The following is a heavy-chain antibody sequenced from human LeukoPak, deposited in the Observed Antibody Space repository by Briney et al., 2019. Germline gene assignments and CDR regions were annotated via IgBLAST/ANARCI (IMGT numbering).Heavy chain of an antibody. CDR3: ARKGYYYDSSGYYREAFDI. V-gene: IGHV6-1*01. CDR1: GDSVSSNSAA. Sequence: SQTLSLTCAISGDSVSSNSAAWNWIRQSPSRGLEWLGRTYYRSKWYNDYAVSVKSRITINPDTSKNQFSLQLNSVTPEDTAVYYCARKGYYYDSSGYYREAFDIWGQGTMVTVSS. CDR2: TYYRSKWYN. D-gene: IGHD3-22*01. J-gene: IGHJ3*02.